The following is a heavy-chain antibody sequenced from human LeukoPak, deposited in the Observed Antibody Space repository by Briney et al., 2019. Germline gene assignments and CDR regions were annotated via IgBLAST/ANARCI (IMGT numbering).Heavy chain of an antibody. CDR3: AREGVEAAGLRRYNWFDP. CDR1: GGSISSYY. V-gene: IGHV4-59*01. J-gene: IGHJ5*02. Sequence: SETLSLTCTVSGGSISSYYWSWIRQPPGKGLEWIGYIYYSGSTNYNPSLKSRVTISVDTSKNQFSLKLSSVTAADTAVYYCAREGVEAAGLRRYNWFDPWGQGTLVTVSS. D-gene: IGHD6-13*01. CDR2: IYYSGST.